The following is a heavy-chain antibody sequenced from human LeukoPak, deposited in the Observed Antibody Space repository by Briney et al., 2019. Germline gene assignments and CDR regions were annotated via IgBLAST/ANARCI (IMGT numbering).Heavy chain of an antibody. CDR1: GGSFSGYY. CDR3: ADTYYYDSSGYYYDAFDI. V-gene: IGHV4-34*01. Sequence: SETLSLTCAVYGGSFSGYYWSWIRQPPGKGLEWIGEINHSGSTNYNPSLKSRVTISIDTSKNQFSLKLSSVTAADTAVYYCADTYYYDSSGYYYDAFDIWGQGTMVTVSS. J-gene: IGHJ3*02. CDR2: INHSGST. D-gene: IGHD3-22*01.